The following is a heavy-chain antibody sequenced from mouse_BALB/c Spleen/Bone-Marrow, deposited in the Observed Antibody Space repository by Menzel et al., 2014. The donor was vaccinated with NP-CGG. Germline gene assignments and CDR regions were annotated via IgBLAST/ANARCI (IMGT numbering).Heavy chain of an antibody. Sequence: DVHLVESGGGLVQPGGSLRLSCAASGFTFSSYGMSCVRQTPDKRLELVATINSNGGSTYYPDSVKGRFTISRDNAKNTLYLQMSSLKSEDTAMYYCVRGKNYDYDYWGQGTTLTVSS. D-gene: IGHD2-4*01. J-gene: IGHJ2*01. CDR1: GFTFSSYG. CDR3: VRGKNYDYDY. CDR2: INSNGGST. V-gene: IGHV5-6-3*01.